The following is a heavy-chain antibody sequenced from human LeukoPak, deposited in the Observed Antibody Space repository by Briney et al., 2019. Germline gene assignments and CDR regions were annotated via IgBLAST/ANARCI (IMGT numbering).Heavy chain of an antibody. V-gene: IGHV1-69*06. CDR2: IIPIFGTA. Sequence: SVKVSCKASGGTFSSYAISWVRQAPGQGLEWMGGIIPIFGTANYAQKFQGRVTITADKSTSTAYMELSSLRSEDTAVYYCASDHSCSWYGYFNYWGQGTLVTVSS. CDR3: ASDHSCSWYGYFNY. CDR1: GGTFSSYA. D-gene: IGHD6-13*01. J-gene: IGHJ4*02.